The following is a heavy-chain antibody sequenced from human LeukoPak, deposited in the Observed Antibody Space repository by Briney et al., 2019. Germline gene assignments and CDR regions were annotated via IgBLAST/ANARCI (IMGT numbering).Heavy chain of an antibody. J-gene: IGHJ4*02. CDR3: ASLDY. Sequence: PGGSLRLSWAASGFTFSIYWVHWVRQAPGKGLVWVSSINSDGSSTSYADSVKGRFTISRDNAKNTLYLQMNTLRAEDTAVYYCASLDYWGQGTPVTVSS. V-gene: IGHV3-74*01. CDR2: INSDGSST. CDR1: GFTFSIYW.